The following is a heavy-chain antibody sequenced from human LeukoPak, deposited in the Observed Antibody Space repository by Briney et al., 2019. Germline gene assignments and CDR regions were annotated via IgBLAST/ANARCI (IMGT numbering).Heavy chain of an antibody. CDR2: ISSSSSYI. J-gene: IGHJ6*03. Sequence: GGSLRLSCAASGFTFSSYSMNWVRQAPGKGLEWVSSISSSSSYIYYADSVKGRFTISRDNAKNSLYLQMNSLRAEDTAVYYCARVMSVKRYHDILTEAYYYMDVWGKGTTVTVSS. CDR1: GFTFSSYS. V-gene: IGHV3-21*01. D-gene: IGHD3-9*01. CDR3: ARVMSVKRYHDILTEAYYYMDV.